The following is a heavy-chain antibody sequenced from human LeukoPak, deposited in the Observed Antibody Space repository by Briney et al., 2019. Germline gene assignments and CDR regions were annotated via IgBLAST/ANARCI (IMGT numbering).Heavy chain of an antibody. CDR3: ARGHTPRSSGKFGNLDI. D-gene: IGHD3-10*01. Sequence: PGGSLRLSCAASGFSVSSNYMSWVRQAPGKGLEWVSIIYSGGSTYYADSVKGRFTISRDNSKNTLYLQMNSLRAEDTAVYYCARGHTPRSSGKFGNLDIWGQGTMVTVSS. CDR2: IYSGGST. CDR1: GFSVSSNY. J-gene: IGHJ3*02. V-gene: IGHV3-53*01.